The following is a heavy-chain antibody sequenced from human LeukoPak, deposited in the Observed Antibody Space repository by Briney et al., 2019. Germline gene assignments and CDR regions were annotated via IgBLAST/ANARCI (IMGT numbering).Heavy chain of an antibody. Sequence: GESLKISCKGFGYSFTSFWIGWVRPMSGKGLEWMGIIYPGDSDTRYSPSFQGQVTISADKSISTAYLQWSSLKASDTAMYYCARLQSSYSSSPLDFWGQGTLATVSS. CDR3: ARLQSSYSSSPLDF. D-gene: IGHD2-2*01. CDR1: GYSFTSFW. CDR2: IYPGDSDT. J-gene: IGHJ4*02. V-gene: IGHV5-51*01.